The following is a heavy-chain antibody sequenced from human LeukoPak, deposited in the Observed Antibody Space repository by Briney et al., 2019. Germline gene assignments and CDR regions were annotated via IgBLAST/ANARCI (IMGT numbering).Heavy chain of an antibody. CDR2: IYYSGST. V-gene: IGHV4-39*07. J-gene: IGHJ6*03. CDR3: ARYSSPIEGYYYYYMDV. CDR1: GGSISSSSYY. D-gene: IGHD6-13*01. Sequence: SETLSLTCTVSGGSISSSSYYWGWIRQPPGKGLEWIGSIYYSGSTYYNPSLKSRVTISVDTSKNQFSLKLSSVTAADTAVYYCARYSSPIEGYYYYYMDVWGKGTTVTVSS.